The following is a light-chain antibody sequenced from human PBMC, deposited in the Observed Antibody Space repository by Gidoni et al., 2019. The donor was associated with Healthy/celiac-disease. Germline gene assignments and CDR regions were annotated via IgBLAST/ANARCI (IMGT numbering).Light chain of an antibody. CDR1: QSISSW. J-gene: IGKJ5*01. V-gene: IGKV1-5*03. CDR2: KAS. Sequence: DIQTTQSPSPLSASVADRVTITCRASQSISSWLAWYQQKPGKAPKLLIYKASSLESGVPSRFSGSGSGTEFTLTISSLQPDDFATYYCQQYNSPITFGQXTRLEIK. CDR3: QQYNSPIT.